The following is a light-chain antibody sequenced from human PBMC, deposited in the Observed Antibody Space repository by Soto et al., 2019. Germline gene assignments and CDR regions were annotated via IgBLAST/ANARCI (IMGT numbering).Light chain of an antibody. CDR3: QQYKDYWT. V-gene: IGKV1-5*03. Sequence: DIQMTQSPSSVSASVGDSFTMTFRASQGVSDWVAWYQQKPGKAPKLLIYETSSLEDGVPSRFTGSGSGTEFSLTITSLQPEDFASYYCQQYKDYWTFGQGTKVDIK. CDR1: QGVSDW. J-gene: IGKJ1*01. CDR2: ETS.